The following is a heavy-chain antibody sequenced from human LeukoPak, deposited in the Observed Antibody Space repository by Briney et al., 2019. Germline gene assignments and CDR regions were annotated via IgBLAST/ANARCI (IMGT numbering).Heavy chain of an antibody. V-gene: IGHV4-39*01. D-gene: IGHD3-22*01. CDR3: ARHTYYYDSSGYLYPRAFDI. CDR1: GGSISSSSYY. CDR2: IYYSGST. J-gene: IGHJ3*02. Sequence: SETLSLTCTVSGGSISSSSYYWGWIRQPPGTGLEWIGSIYYSGSTYYNPSLKSRVTISVDTSKNQFSLKLSSVTAADTAVYYCARHTYYYDSSGYLYPRAFDIWGQGTMVTVSS.